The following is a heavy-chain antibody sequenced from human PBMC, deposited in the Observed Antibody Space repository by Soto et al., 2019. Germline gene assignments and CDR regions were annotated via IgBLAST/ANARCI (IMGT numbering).Heavy chain of an antibody. CDR1: GGSISSSSYY. J-gene: IGHJ6*02. CDR2: IYYSGST. Sequence: QLQLQESGPGLVKPSETLSLTCTVSGGSISSSSYYWGWIRQPPGKGLEWIGSIYYSGSTYYNPSLKSRVTISVDTSKNQFSLKLSSVTAADTAVYYCAREEGGFGVVIWVADGMDVWGQGTTVTVSS. CDR3: AREEGGFGVVIWVADGMDV. V-gene: IGHV4-39*02. D-gene: IGHD3-3*01.